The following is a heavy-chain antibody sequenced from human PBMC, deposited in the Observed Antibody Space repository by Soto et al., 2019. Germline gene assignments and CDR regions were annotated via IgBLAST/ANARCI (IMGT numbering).Heavy chain of an antibody. J-gene: IGHJ5*01. D-gene: IGHD3-10*01. CDR1: GCTLKSYA. Sequence: XGALTLSCTASGCTLKSYAMAWVRKAPGKGLEWVSTLIGGHYGTAYSYSVKGRFTVSRDSSKNCLYLQMNSLGVEDTAMYFCAKGKSTGDIDWFDYWGQGSLVTVSS. CDR3: AKGKSTGDIDWFDY. CDR2: LIGGHYGT. V-gene: IGHV3-23*01.